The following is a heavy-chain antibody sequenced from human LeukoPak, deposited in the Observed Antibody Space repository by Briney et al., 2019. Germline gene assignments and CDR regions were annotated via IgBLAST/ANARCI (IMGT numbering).Heavy chain of an antibody. J-gene: IGHJ6*03. CDR1: GYTFTDYY. CDR2: VDPEDGET. CDR3: GTIPVVVATKKYYYYYYMDV. Sequence: ASVKVSCKASGYTFTDYYMHWVQQAPGKGLEWMGRVDPEDGETIYAEKFQGRVTITADTSTDTAYMELSGLRSEDTAVYYCGTIPVVVATKKYYYYYYMDVWGKGTTVTVSS. V-gene: IGHV1-69-2*01. D-gene: IGHD2-15*01.